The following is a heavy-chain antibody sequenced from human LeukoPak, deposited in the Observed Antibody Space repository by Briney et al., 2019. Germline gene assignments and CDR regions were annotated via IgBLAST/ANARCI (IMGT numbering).Heavy chain of an antibody. CDR2: ISANNGNT. V-gene: IGHV1-18*01. CDR1: GYTFTNYG. D-gene: IGHD5-18*01. J-gene: IGHJ4*02. CDR3: ARAVRGYSYAYLPY. Sequence: ASVKVSCKAYGYTFTNYGITWVRQAPGQGLEWMGWISANNGNTNYAQKLQGRVTMTTDTSTSTVYMELRSLRSDDTAVYYCARAVRGYSYAYLPYWGQGTLVTVSS.